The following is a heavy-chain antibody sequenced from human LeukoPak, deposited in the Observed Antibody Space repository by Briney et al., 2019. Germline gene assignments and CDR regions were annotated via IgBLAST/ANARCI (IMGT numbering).Heavy chain of an antibody. D-gene: IGHD4-17*01. CDR3: ARPRDPLTTANSYWYFDL. Sequence: TSETLSLTCTVSGGSISSSSYYWGWIRQPPGKGLEWIGSIYYSGSTYYNPSLKSRVTISVDTSKNQFSLKLSSVTAADTAVYYCARPRDPLTTANSYWYFDLWGRGTLVTVSS. CDR2: IYYSGST. J-gene: IGHJ2*01. CDR1: GGSISSSSYY. V-gene: IGHV4-39*01.